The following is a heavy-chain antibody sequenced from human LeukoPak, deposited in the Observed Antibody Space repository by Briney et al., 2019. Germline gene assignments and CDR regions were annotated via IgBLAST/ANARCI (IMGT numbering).Heavy chain of an antibody. D-gene: IGHD3-10*01. V-gene: IGHV3-7*01. Sequence: GGSLRLSCAASGFTFSSYWMTWVRQAPGKGLEWVADIQQDGGQQYYVDSVKGRFTISRDNAKNSLFLQMNSLRAEDTAVYYCARVASWGGISMRSLDYWGQGNLVTVSS. CDR3: ARVASWGGISMRSLDY. CDR1: GFTFSSYW. J-gene: IGHJ4*02. CDR2: IQQDGGQQ.